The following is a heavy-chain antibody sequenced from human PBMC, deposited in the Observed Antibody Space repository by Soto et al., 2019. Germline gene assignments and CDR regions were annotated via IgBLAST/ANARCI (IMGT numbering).Heavy chain of an antibody. CDR1: GDSISSRGYT. D-gene: IGHD3-10*01. V-gene: IGHV4-30-2*01. CDR3: ARAVFSSILYIDF. CDR2: IYPSGAA. Sequence: QLQLQESGSGLVKPLQTLSLTCGISGDSISSRGYTWTWIRQPPAKGLEWIGYIYPSGAAYYNPSLKSRVTISLETSKNRFSLNVKSATAADTAVYYCARAVFSSILYIDFWGQGTTVTVSS. J-gene: IGHJ6*03.